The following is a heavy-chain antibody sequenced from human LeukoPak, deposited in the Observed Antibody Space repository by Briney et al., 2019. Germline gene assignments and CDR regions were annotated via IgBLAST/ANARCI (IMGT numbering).Heavy chain of an antibody. CDR2: IKRKTEGGTT. D-gene: IGHD4-11*01. Sequence: PGGCLRLSCAASVFTFSNAWMSWVRQAPGKGREWVVRIKRKTEGGTTDYAAPVKGRLTISRDDSKNTLYLQMNSLKTEDTAVYYCTTRKSNYGTVAYWGQGTLVTVSS. V-gene: IGHV3-15*01. CDR3: TTRKSNYGTVAY. CDR1: VFTFSNAW. J-gene: IGHJ4*02.